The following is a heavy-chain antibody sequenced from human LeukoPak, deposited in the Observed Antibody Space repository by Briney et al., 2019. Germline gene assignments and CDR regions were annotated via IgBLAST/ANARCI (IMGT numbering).Heavy chain of an antibody. V-gene: IGHV3-23*01. Sequence: PGGSLRLSCAASGFTFSSYAMSWVRQAPGKGLEWVSAISGSGGSTYYADSVKGRFTISRDNSKNTLYLQMNSLRAEDTAVYYCAKTAWYYDFWSGYYGGWADYYYYYMDVWGKGTTVTVSS. J-gene: IGHJ6*03. CDR2: ISGSGGST. D-gene: IGHD3-3*01. CDR3: AKTAWYYDFWSGYYGGWADYYYYYMDV. CDR1: GFTFSSYA.